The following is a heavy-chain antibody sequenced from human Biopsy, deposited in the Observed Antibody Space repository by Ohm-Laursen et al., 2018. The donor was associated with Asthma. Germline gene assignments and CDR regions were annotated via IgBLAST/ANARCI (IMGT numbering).Heavy chain of an antibody. CDR2: IWFDGSNK. CDR3: ATDRFAGYSTSWYRGFWFDP. V-gene: IGHV3-33*01. D-gene: IGHD6-13*01. J-gene: IGHJ5*02. CDR1: GFTFSNSG. Sequence: SLRLSCAASGFTFSNSGMHWVRQAPGKGLEWVAVIWFDGSNKYYVDSVRGRFTISRDNSKNTLYLQMNSLRAEDTAVYYCATDRFAGYSTSWYRGFWFDPWGQGTLATVSS.